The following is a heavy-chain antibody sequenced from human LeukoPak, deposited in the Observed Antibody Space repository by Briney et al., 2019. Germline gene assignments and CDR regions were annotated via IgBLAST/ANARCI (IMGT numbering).Heavy chain of an antibody. CDR1: GFTIISYG. CDR3: ARDLVAAAGSA. CDR2: IRYDESTK. D-gene: IGHD6-13*01. V-gene: IGHV3-30*02. J-gene: IGHJ5*02. Sequence: PGGSLRLSCAASGFTIISYGMHWVRQAPGKGLEWVAFIRYDESTKYYADSVKGRFTISRDNSKNTLYLQMNSLRDEDTAVYYCARDLVAAAGSAWGQGTQVTVSS.